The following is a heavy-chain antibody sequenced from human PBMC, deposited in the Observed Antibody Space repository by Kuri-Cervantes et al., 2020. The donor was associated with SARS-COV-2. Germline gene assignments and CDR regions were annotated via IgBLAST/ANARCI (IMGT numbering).Heavy chain of an antibody. CDR3: ARDYYDFWSGYYRGVVGCGY. V-gene: IGHV3-21*01. D-gene: IGHD3-3*01. J-gene: IGHJ4*02. CDR1: GFTFSSYG. CDR2: ISSSSSYI. Sequence: GSLRLSCAASGFTFSSYGMHWVRQAPGKGLEWVSSISSSSSYIYYADSVKGRFTISRDNAKNSLYLQMNSLRAEDTAVYYCARDYYDFWSGYYRGVVGCGYWGQGTLVTVSS.